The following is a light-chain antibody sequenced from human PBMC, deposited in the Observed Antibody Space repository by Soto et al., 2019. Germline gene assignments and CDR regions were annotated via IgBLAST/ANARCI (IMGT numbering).Light chain of an antibody. CDR1: QSISSY. CDR2: AAS. V-gene: IGKV1-39*01. CDR3: QQSYSTWT. J-gene: IGKJ1*01. Sequence: DIQMTQSPSSLSASVGDRVTITCRASQSISSYLNWYQQKPGKAPKLLIYAASSLQSGGPSRFSGRGSATDFTLTISSLQPEDFVTYYCQQSYSTWTFGQGTKVEIK.